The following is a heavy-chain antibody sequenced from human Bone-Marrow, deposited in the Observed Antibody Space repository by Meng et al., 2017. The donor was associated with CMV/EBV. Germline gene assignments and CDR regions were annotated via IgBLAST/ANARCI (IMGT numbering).Heavy chain of an antibody. J-gene: IGHJ4*02. V-gene: IGHV3-30*04. CDR2: ISYDGSTK. D-gene: IGHD4-17*01. Sequence: GGSLRLSCTVSGPTFSNYAMHWVRQAPGKGLEWVAVISYDGSTKYFADSVKGRFTISRDNYMNTVFLQMNSLRYADTAVYYCARHAYGDEYFLDYWGQGTRVTVSS. CDR3: ARHAYGDEYFLDY. CDR1: GPTFSNYA.